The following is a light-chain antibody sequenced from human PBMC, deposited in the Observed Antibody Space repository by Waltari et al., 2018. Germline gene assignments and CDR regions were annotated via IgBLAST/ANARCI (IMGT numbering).Light chain of an antibody. Sequence: QSALTQPPSASGSPGKSVTISCTGTSSDVGGYKSVSWYQQHPGKATKLIIYEVSKAPSGVPERFSCSQSCNTASLTVSGLQTEDAADYYCSSYGGRYSVVFGGGTKVTVL. J-gene: IGLJ2*01. CDR3: SSYGGRYSVV. CDR1: SSDVGGYKS. CDR2: EVS. V-gene: IGLV2-8*01.